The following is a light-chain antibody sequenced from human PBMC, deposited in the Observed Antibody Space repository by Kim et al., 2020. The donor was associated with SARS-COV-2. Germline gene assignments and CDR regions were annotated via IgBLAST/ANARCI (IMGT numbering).Light chain of an antibody. CDR3: QAWDSSTYV. CDR2: QDS. V-gene: IGLV3-1*01. J-gene: IGLJ1*01. Sequence: SYELTQPPSVSVSPGKTASITCSGDKLGDKYACWYQQKPGQSPVLVIYQDSKRPSGIPERFSGSNSGNTATLTISGTKAMDEADYYCQAWDSSTYVFGTGTKVTVL. CDR1: KLGDKY.